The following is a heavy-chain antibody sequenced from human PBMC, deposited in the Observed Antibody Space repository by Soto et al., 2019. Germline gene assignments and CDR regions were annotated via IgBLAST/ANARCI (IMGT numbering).Heavy chain of an antibody. J-gene: IGHJ4*02. Sequence: EVQLLESGGGLLQPGGSLRLSCAASGFAFSSYGMSWVRQAPGKGLEWVSAISGSGDSTYYADSVKGRFTISRDNPKNTLYLQMTSLRAEDTAVYYCAKVRLWFGELFLVTYFDYWGQGTLVSVSS. CDR3: AKVRLWFGELFLVTYFDY. V-gene: IGHV3-23*01. CDR1: GFAFSSYG. D-gene: IGHD3-10*01. CDR2: ISGSGDST.